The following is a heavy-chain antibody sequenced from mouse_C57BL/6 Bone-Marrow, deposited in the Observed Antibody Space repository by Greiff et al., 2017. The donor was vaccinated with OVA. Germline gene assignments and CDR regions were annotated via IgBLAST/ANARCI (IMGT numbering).Heavy chain of an antibody. CDR2: IWRGGST. Sequence: QVQLQQSGPGLVQPSQSLSITCTVSGFSLTSYGVHWVRQSPGKGLEWLGVIWRGGSTDYNAAFMSRLSITKDNSKSQVFFKMNSLQADDTAIYYCATITMVVATGWYFDVWGTGTTVTVSS. CDR3: ATITMVVATGWYFDV. D-gene: IGHD1-1*01. V-gene: IGHV2-5*01. CDR1: GFSLTSYG. J-gene: IGHJ1*03.